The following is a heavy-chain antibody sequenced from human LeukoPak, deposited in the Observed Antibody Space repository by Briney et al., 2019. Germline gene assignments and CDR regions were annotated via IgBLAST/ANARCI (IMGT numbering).Heavy chain of an antibody. V-gene: IGHV3-23*01. Sequence: GGSLRLSCAASGFTFSTYAMSWVRQAPGKGLEWVSSLSGSGGSTYYADSVKGRFTISRDNSKNTLYLQMNSLRHEDTAVYYCAKVLGIAVAGKVGYWGQGTLVTVSS. D-gene: IGHD6-19*01. CDR1: GFTFSTYA. J-gene: IGHJ4*02. CDR2: LSGSGGST. CDR3: AKVLGIAVAGKVGY.